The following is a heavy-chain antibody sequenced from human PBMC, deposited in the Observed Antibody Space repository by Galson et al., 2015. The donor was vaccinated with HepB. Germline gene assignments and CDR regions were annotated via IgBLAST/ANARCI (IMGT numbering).Heavy chain of an antibody. CDR1: GYSFTSYW. D-gene: IGHD3-3*01. V-gene: IGHV5-51*03. CDR3: ARPKPYYDFWSGGGALDY. J-gene: IGHJ4*02. CDR2: IYPGDSDT. Sequence: SGAEVKKPGESLKISCKGSGYSFTSYWIGWVRQMPGKGLEWMGIIYPGDSDTRYSPSFQGQVTISADKSISTAYLQWSSLKASDTAMYYCARPKPYYDFWSGGGALDYWGQGTLVTVSS.